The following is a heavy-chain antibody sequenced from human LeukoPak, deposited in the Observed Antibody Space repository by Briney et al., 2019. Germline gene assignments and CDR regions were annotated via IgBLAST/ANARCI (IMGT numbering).Heavy chain of an antibody. CDR1: GGSISSGGYS. V-gene: IGHV4-30-2*01. CDR3: ARGGITIFGVVTHNWFDP. J-gene: IGHJ5*02. CDR2: IYHSGST. D-gene: IGHD3-3*01. Sequence: SETLSLTCAVSGGSISSGGYSWSWIRQPPGKGLEWIGYIYHSGSTYCNPSLKSRVTISVDGSKNQFSLKLSSVTAADTAVYYCARGGITIFGVVTHNWFDPWGQGTLVTVSS.